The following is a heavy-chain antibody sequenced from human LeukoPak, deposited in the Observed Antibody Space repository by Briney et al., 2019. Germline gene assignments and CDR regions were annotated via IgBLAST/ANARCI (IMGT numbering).Heavy chain of an antibody. CDR1: ESIVSGNY. CDR2: IYTGGGT. CDR3: AHYDFWSGHALDI. Sequence: QAGGSLRLSCAASESIVSGNYMTWVRQAPGKGLEWLSVIYTGGGTYYADSVKGRFTNSRDTSKTTVYLQMNSLRGDDTAIYYCAHYDFWSGHALDIWGQGTMVTVSS. J-gene: IGHJ3*02. V-gene: IGHV3-66*01. D-gene: IGHD3-3*01.